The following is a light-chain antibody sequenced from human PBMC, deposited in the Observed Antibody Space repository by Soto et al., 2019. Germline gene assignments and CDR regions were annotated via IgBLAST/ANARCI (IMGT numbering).Light chain of an antibody. CDR3: QQHGSYSPWT. V-gene: IGKV1-5*03. CDR2: KAS. J-gene: IGKJ1*01. Sequence: DIQMTQSPSTLSASVGDRVTITCRASQSISSWLAWYQQKPGKAPKLLIYKASSLESGVPSRFSGSGSGTEFTLTISSLQPHDVSSYYCQQHGSYSPWTFGQGTKVEIK. CDR1: QSISSW.